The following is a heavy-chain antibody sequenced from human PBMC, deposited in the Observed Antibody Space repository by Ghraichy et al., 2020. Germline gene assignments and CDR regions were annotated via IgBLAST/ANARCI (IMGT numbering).Heavy chain of an antibody. CDR3: VANHLVAQDSGWFDP. J-gene: IGHJ5*02. Sequence: SQTLSLTCTVSGASMGSGSYYWGWIRQPPGKGLEWIGNIYSSVNTDYSGATYSNPSLNSRVTLSLDTSKSQLSLRLNSVTAADTAVYYCVANHLVAQDSGWFDPWGQGTLVIVSS. CDR2: IYSSVNTDYSGAT. V-gene: IGHV4-39*01. D-gene: IGHD1-26*01. CDR1: GASMGSGSYY.